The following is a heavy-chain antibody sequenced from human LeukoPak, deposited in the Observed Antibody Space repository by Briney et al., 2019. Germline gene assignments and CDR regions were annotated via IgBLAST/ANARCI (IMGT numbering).Heavy chain of an antibody. CDR1: GYSFTSYW. D-gene: IGHD6-13*01. V-gene: IGHV5-51*01. Sequence: GESLKISCKGSGYSFTSYWIGWVRQMPGKGLEWMGIIYPGDSDTRYSPSFQGQVTISADKSISTAYLQWSSLKASDTAMYYCARHQPRPGDSSSWYGDYWGQGTLVTVSS. J-gene: IGHJ4*02. CDR2: IYPGDSDT. CDR3: ARHQPRPGDSSSWYGDY.